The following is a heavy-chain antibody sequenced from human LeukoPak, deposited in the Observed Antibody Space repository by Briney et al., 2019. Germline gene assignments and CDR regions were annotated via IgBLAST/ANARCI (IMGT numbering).Heavy chain of an antibody. Sequence: SSETLSLTCTVSGGSISSYYWSWIRQPPGKGLEWIGYTYYSGSTNYNPSLRSRVTISVDTSKNQFSLKLSSVTAADTAVYYCARGNWQWLVLRSFDYWGQGTLVTVSS. V-gene: IGHV4-59*12. CDR3: ARGNWQWLVLRSFDY. CDR1: GGSISSYY. CDR2: TYYSGST. D-gene: IGHD6-19*01. J-gene: IGHJ4*02.